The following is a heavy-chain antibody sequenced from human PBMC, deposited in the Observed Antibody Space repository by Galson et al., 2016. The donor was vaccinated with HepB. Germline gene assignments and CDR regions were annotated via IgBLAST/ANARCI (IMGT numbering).Heavy chain of an antibody. CDR3: VRDGALGYCSGDKCRGAFDV. Sequence: SVKVSCKASGGIFSSYSISWVRQAPGQGLEWMGRFIPVLRIANSAQKFQGRVTITADKSTNTAYMELSSLRSEDTAVYYCVRDGALGYCSGDKCRGAFDVWGQGTAVTVSA. J-gene: IGHJ3*01. CDR1: GGIFSSYS. V-gene: IGHV1-69*04. CDR2: FIPVLRIA. D-gene: IGHD2-15*01.